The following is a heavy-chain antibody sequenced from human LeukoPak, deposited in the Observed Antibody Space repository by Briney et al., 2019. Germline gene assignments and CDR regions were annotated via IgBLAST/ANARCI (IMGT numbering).Heavy chain of an antibody. J-gene: IGHJ6*02. Sequence: PSETLSLTCTVSGGSIRSYYWSWIRQPPGKGLEWIAYIFYSGSTNYNPSLKGRVTISVDTSKNQFSLKLSSVTAADTAVYYCARGKGYCSGGSCYVYYYGMDVWGQGTTVTVSS. CDR3: ARGKGYCSGGSCYVYYYGMDV. V-gene: IGHV4-59*01. D-gene: IGHD2-15*01. CDR2: IFYSGST. CDR1: GGSIRSYY.